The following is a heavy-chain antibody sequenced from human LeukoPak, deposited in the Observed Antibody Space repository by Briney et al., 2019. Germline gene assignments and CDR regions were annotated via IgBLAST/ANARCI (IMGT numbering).Heavy chain of an antibody. D-gene: IGHD4-17*01. CDR2: ISSSSSTI. CDR3: ARVPYGDYFNWFDP. CDR1: GFTFSSYS. J-gene: IGHJ5*02. V-gene: IGHV3-48*04. Sequence: GGSLRLSCAASGFTFSSYSMNWVRQAPGKGLEWVSYISSSSSTIYYADSVKGRFTISRDNAKNTLYLQMNSLRAEDTAVYYCARVPYGDYFNWFDPWGQGTLVTVSS.